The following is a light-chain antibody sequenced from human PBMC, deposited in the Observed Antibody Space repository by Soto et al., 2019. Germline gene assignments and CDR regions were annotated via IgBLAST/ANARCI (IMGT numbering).Light chain of an antibody. Sequence: EIVLTQSPGTLSLSPGERATLSCRASQSVSSSYLAWYQQRPGQAPRLLIYGASSRATGIPDRFSGSGSGTDFTLTISRLEPEDFAVYYCQQYGSSPVTFGQGTKLEIK. CDR3: QQYGSSPVT. CDR1: QSVSSSY. CDR2: GAS. J-gene: IGKJ2*01. V-gene: IGKV3-20*01.